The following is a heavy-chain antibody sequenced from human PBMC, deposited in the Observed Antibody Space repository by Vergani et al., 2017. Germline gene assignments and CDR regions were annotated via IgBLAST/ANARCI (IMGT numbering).Heavy chain of an antibody. D-gene: IGHD3-22*01. CDR2: INPNSGGT. J-gene: IGHJ4*02. V-gene: IGHV1-2*02. Sequence: QVQLVQSGAEVKKPGASVKVSCKASGYTFTGYYMHWVRQAPGQGLEWMGWINPNSGGTNYAQKFQGRVTMTRDTSISPAYMELSRLRSDDTAVYYCGRVRWDDSSGGPLDYWGQGTLVTVSS. CDR3: GRVRWDDSSGGPLDY. CDR1: GYTFTGYY.